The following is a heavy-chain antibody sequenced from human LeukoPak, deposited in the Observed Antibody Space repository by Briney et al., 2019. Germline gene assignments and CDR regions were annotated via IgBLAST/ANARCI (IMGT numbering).Heavy chain of an antibody. CDR2: ITGNSGTT. V-gene: IGHV3-23*01. Sequence: PGGSLRLSCAASGFTFSNYAMTWVRQAPGKGLEWVSSITGNSGTTKYADSVKGRFTMSRDNSRNTLYLQMDSLRAEDTAVYYCAKDPNGDYIGAFDAWGPGTMVIVSS. D-gene: IGHD2-8*01. J-gene: IGHJ3*01. CDR3: AKDPNGDYIGAFDA. CDR1: GFTFSNYA.